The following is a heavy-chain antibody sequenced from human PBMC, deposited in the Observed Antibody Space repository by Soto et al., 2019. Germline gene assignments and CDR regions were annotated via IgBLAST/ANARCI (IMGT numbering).Heavy chain of an antibody. D-gene: IGHD3-3*01. CDR3: ARDLHITIFGVVIPTRAFDI. CDR2: MNPNSGNT. J-gene: IGHJ3*02. V-gene: IGHV1-8*02. CDR1: GDTFTSYE. Sequence: VSVKVSCKSSGDTFTSYEINWVRQATGQGLEWMGWMNPNSGNTGYAQKFQGRVTMTRNTSISTAYMELSSLRSEDTAVYYCARDLHITIFGVVIPTRAFDIWGQGTMVTVSS.